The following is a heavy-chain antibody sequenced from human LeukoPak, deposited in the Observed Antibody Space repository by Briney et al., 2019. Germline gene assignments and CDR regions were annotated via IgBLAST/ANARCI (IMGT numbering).Heavy chain of an antibody. CDR1: GFTFDDYA. V-gene: IGHV3-9*03. D-gene: IGHD6-19*01. Sequence: GRSLRLSCAASGFTFDDYAMHWVRQAPGKGLEWVSGISWNSGSIGYADSVKGRFTISRDNAKNSLYLQMNSLRAEDMALYYCAKDIRSGSSGWYGLGYYYYYMDVWGKGTTVTVSS. CDR2: ISWNSGSI. CDR3: AKDIRSGSSGWYGLGYYYYYMDV. J-gene: IGHJ6*03.